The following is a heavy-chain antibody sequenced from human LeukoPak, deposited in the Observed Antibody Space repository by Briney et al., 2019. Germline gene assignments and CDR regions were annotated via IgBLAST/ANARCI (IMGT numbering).Heavy chain of an antibody. CDR2: IYPGDSET. CDR1: GYSFTTCW. Sequence: GESLKISCKGSGYSFTTCWIGWVRQMPGKGLEWVGIIYPGDSETRYSPSFQGQVTISADKSITTAYMELSSLRSDDTAVYYCARDGGAPHYFDYWGQGTLVTVSS. J-gene: IGHJ4*02. D-gene: IGHD3-16*01. CDR3: ARDGGAPHYFDY. V-gene: IGHV5-51*01.